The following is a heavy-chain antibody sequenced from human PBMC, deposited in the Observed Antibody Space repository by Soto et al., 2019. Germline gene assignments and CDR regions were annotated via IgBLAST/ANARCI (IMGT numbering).Heavy chain of an antibody. CDR1: GFAFSTYG. J-gene: IGHJ4*02. CDR3: ATPLPYDSSGYFYDY. V-gene: IGHV3-30*03. D-gene: IGHD3-22*01. CDR2: ISYDVTYK. Sequence: GGSVRLSCAASGFAFSTYGMHWVRQAPGKGLEWVAMISYDVTYKYYADSVKGRFTISRDNSKNTLYLQMTSLRVEDTAMYYCATPLPYDSSGYFYDYWGQGTLVTVSS.